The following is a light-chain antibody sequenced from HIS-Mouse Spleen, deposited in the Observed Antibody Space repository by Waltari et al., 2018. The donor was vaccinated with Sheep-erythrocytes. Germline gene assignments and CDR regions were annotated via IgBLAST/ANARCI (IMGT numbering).Light chain of an antibody. V-gene: IGLV2-11*01. Sequence: QSALTQPRSVSGSPGQSVTIPCTGTSRDVGVSNYAPWYQQHPGNAPKLMIYDVSKRPSGVPDRFSGSKSGNTASLTISGLQAEDEADYYCCSYAGSYNHVFATGTKVTVL. CDR2: DVS. CDR3: CSYAGSYNHV. J-gene: IGLJ1*01. CDR1: SRDVGVSNY.